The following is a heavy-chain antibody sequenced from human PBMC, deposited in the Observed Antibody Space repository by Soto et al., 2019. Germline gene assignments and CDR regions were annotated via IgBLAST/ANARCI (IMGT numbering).Heavy chain of an antibody. CDR1: GDSITSAGSY. V-gene: IGHV4-31*03. J-gene: IGHJ5*02. CDR2: IYYDGAT. CDR3: ARDFTNSSRYYFPPFNWLGP. Sequence: SETLSLTCSVSGDSITSAGSYWSWIRQHPGKGLEWIGYIYYDGATYYNPSLNSRASISLDSSKNQFSLRVSSVTVADTAVYYCARDFTNSSRYYFPPFNWLGPWGLGTMVTVYS. D-gene: IGHD3-10*01.